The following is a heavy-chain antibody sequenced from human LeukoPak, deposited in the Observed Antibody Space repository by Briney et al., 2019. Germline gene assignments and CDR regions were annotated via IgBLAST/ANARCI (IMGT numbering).Heavy chain of an antibody. Sequence: GRSLSLSRAASGFTFSSYAMHWVRQAPGKGLEWVAVISYDGSNKYYADSVKGRFTISRDNSKNTLYLQMNSLRAEDTAVYYCARDAVAAAGNPLDYWGQGTLVTVSS. D-gene: IGHD6-13*01. V-gene: IGHV3-30-3*01. CDR1: GFTFSSYA. CDR3: ARDAVAAAGNPLDY. CDR2: ISYDGSNK. J-gene: IGHJ4*01.